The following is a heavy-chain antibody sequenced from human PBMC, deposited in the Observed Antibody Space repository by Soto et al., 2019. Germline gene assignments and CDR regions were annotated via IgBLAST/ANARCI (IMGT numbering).Heavy chain of an antibody. CDR3: ARDKPPLYYGSGTLDY. J-gene: IGHJ4*02. CDR2: IWYDGSNK. V-gene: IGHV3-33*01. Sequence: GGSLRLSCAASGFTFSSYGMHWVRQAPGKGLEWVAVIWYDGSNKYYADSVKGRFTISRDNSKNTLYLQMNSLRAEDTAVYYCARDKPPLYYGSGTLDYWGQGTLVTVSS. D-gene: IGHD3-10*01. CDR1: GFTFSSYG.